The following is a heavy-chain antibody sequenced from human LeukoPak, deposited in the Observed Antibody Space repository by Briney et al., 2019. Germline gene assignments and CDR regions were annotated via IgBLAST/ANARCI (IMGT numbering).Heavy chain of an antibody. J-gene: IGHJ4*02. CDR2: IYYDGSSK. CDR1: GFTFSNYG. V-gene: IGHV3-30*02. Sequence: PGGSLTLSCAASGFTFSNYGIHWVRQPPAKGLEWAAFIYYDGSSKYYADSVKDRFTISRDNSKNTVYLQMNSLRGEDTAVYYCRDPFDYWGQGTLVTVSS. CDR3: RDPFDY.